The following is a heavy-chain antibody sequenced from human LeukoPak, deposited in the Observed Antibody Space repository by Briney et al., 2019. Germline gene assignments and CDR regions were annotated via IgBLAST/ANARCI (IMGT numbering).Heavy chain of an antibody. Sequence: SQTLSLTCTVSSGSISSGDYYWSWIRQPPGKGLEWIGYIYYSGSTYYNPSLKSRVTISVDTSKNQFSLKLSSVTAADTAVYYCARDLAGPPQEAFDIWGQGTMVTVSS. CDR2: IYYSGST. V-gene: IGHV4-30-4*08. J-gene: IGHJ3*02. CDR3: ARDLAGPPQEAFDI. CDR1: SGSISSGDYY.